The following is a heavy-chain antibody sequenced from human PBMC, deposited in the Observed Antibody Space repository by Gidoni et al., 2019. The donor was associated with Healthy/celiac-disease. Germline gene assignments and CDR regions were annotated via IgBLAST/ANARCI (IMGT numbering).Heavy chain of an antibody. D-gene: IGHD2-15*01. V-gene: IGHV3-74*01. CDR1: GFTFSSYW. CDR3: ATTGCSGGSCSEGY. J-gene: IGHJ4*02. Sequence: EVQLVESGGGLVQPGGSLRLSCAASGFTFSSYWMHWVRQAPGKGLVWVSRINSDGSSTSYADSVKGRFTISRDNAKNTLYLQMNSLRAEDTAVYYCATTGCSGGSCSEGYWGQGTLVTVSS. CDR2: INSDGSST.